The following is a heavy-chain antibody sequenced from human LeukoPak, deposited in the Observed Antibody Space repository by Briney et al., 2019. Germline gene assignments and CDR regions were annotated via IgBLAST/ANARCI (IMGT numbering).Heavy chain of an antibody. V-gene: IGHV3-21*04. Sequence: GGSLRLSCAASGFTFSNYRLNWVRQAPGKGLEWASFISSSSSYIYYADSVKGRFTISRDNAKNSLYLQMNSLRAEDTAVYYCATRTLYYMDVWGKGTTVTVSS. CDR2: ISSSSSYI. CDR1: GFTFSNYR. J-gene: IGHJ6*03. CDR3: ATRTLYYMDV.